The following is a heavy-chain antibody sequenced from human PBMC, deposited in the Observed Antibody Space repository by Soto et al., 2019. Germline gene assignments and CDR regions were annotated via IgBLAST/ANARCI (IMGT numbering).Heavy chain of an antibody. CDR3: ASRDPGTSVDY. D-gene: IGHD1-7*01. J-gene: IGHJ4*02. Sequence: SETLSLTCAVSGGSFTSNNWWTWVRQPPGQGLEWIGEIYRTGSTNYNPSPKSRVTISLDKSENQFSLKVTSLTAADTAVYYCASRDPGTSVDYWGQGTLVTVSS. CDR1: GGSFTSNNW. V-gene: IGHV4-4*02. CDR2: IYRTGST.